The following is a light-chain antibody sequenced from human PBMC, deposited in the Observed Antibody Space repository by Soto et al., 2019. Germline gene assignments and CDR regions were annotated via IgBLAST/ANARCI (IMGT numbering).Light chain of an antibody. CDR1: QSVNSD. Sequence: EIVMTQSPATLSVSPGESATLSCRASQSVNSDLAWYQQKPGQAPRLLIYGASTRATGIPARFSGSGSGTEFTLTISSLQSEDFAVYYCQQYKLWWTFGQGTRVEIK. V-gene: IGKV3-15*01. CDR3: QQYKLWWT. J-gene: IGKJ1*01. CDR2: GAS.